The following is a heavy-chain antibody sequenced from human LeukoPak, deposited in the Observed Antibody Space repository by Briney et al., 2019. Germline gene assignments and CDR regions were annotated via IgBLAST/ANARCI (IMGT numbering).Heavy chain of an antibody. D-gene: IGHD1-26*01. J-gene: IGHJ4*02. CDR3: ARVGSGSYWGPFDY. CDR2: IYYSGST. CDR1: GGSISSYY. V-gene: IGHV4-59*01. Sequence: PSETLSLTCTVSGGSISSYYWSWIRKPPGKGLEWIGYIYYSGSTNYNPSLKSRVTISVDTSKNQFSLKLSSVTAADTAVYYCARVGSGSYWGPFDYWGQGTLVTVSS.